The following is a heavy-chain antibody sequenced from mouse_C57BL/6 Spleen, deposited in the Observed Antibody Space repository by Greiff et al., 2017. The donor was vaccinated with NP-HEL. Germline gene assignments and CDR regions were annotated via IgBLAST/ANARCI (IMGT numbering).Heavy chain of an antibody. CDR2: IDPEDGET. CDR1: GFNIQDYY. Sequence: EVQRVESGAELVKPGASVKLSCTASGFNIQDYYMHWVKQRTEQGLEWIGRIDPEDGETKYAPKFQGKATITADTSSNTAYLQLSSLTSEDTAVYYCARHYGSSYEFAYWGQGTLVTVSA. J-gene: IGHJ3*01. V-gene: IGHV14-2*01. D-gene: IGHD1-1*01. CDR3: ARHYGSSYEFAY.